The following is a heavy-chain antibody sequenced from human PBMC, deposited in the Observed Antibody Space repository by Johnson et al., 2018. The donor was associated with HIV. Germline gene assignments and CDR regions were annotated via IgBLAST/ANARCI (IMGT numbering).Heavy chain of an antibody. V-gene: IGHV3-30*03. J-gene: IGHJ3*02. CDR2: ISYDGSNK. CDR1: GFTFSSYG. CDR3: ARDRGGYYYDI. Sequence: QVQLVESGGGVVQPWRSLRLSCAASGFTFSSYGMHWVRQAPGKGLEWVAVISYDGSNKYYADSVKGRFTISRDNTKNSLYLQMNSLRAEDTAVYYCARDRGGYYYDIWGQGTMVTVSS. D-gene: IGHD3-16*01.